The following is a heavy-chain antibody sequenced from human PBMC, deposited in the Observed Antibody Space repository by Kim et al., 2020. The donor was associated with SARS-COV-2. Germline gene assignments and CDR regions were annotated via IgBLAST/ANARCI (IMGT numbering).Heavy chain of an antibody. D-gene: IGHD1-20*01. Sequence: GGSLRLSCGASGFPFREFAMSWVRQAPGKGLQWVSSVSKNTDGTYYADSVKGRFIISRDNSKNRLYLQMNSLRAEDTAVYYCAKYSGGGNGSNWRSDYWGQGTLVTVSS. CDR1: GFPFREFA. V-gene: IGHV3-23*01. CDR2: VSKNTDGT. J-gene: IGHJ4*02. CDR3: AKYSGGGNGSNWRSDY.